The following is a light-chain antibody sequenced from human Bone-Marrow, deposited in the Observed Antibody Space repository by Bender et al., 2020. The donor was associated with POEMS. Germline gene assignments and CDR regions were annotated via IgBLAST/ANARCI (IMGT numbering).Light chain of an antibody. CDR3: QSYDNSLGGWV. CDR2: EGS. V-gene: IGLV2-14*01. J-gene: IGLJ3*02. Sequence: QSALTQPASVSGSPGQSITISCTGTSSDVGGYNYVSWYQQHPGKAPKLMIYEGSKWPSGVSNRFSGSKSGTSASLAITGLQAEDEGDYYCQSYDNSLGGWVFGGGTKLTVL. CDR1: SSDVGGYNY.